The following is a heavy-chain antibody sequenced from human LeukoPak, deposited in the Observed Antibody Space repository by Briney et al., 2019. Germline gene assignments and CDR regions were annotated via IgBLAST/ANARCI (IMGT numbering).Heavy chain of an antibody. J-gene: IGHJ4*02. CDR1: GFTFRSYS. Sequence: PGGPLRLSCAASGFTFRSYSMNWVRQAPGKGLEWVSSISGSSFYMYYTDSVKGRFTISRDNAEKSLYLQMNSLRADDTAVYYCARDPRGTYGEPIDYWGQGTLVTVSS. CDR2: ISGSSFYM. D-gene: IGHD3-10*01. CDR3: ARDPRGTYGEPIDY. V-gene: IGHV3-21*01.